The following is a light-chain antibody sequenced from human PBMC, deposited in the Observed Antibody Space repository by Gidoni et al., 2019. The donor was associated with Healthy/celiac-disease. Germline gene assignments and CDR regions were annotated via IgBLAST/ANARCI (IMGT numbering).Light chain of an antibody. CDR1: QSVSSSY. CDR2: GAS. V-gene: IGKV3-20*01. CDR3: QQYGSSPLT. J-gene: IGKJ4*01. Sequence: EIVLTPSPGTLSLSPGERATLTCRDSQSVSSSYLAWYQQKPGQAPRLLIYGASSRATGIPDRFSGSGSGTDFTLTISRLEPEDIAVYYCQQYGSSPLTFGGGTKVEIK.